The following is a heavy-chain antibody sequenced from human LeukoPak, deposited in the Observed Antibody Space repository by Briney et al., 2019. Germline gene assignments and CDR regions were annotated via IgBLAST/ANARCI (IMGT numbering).Heavy chain of an antibody. CDR3: ARDGSGSYYN. CDR1: GFTFSNYW. Sequence: GGSLRLSCAASGFTFSNYWMHWVRHAPGKGLVWVSRIDSDGSSTRYADSVKGRFTISRDSAKNTLYLQMNSLRAEDTAVYYCARDGSGSYYNWGQGTLVTVST. V-gene: IGHV3-74*01. J-gene: IGHJ4*02. D-gene: IGHD1-26*01. CDR2: IDSDGSST.